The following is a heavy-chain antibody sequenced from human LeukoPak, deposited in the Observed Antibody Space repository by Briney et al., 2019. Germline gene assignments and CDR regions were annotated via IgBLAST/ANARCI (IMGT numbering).Heavy chain of an antibody. CDR3: AAQGIGTTFDMDV. J-gene: IGHJ6*02. CDR2: INPSGGST. Sequence: ASVKVSCKASGYTFTSYYMHWVRQAPGQGLEWMGIINPSGGSTSYAKKFQGRVTMTRDTSTSTVYMELSSLRSEETAVYYCAAQGIGTTFDMDVWGQGTTVTVSS. V-gene: IGHV1-46*01. CDR1: GYTFTSYY. D-gene: IGHD1-7*01.